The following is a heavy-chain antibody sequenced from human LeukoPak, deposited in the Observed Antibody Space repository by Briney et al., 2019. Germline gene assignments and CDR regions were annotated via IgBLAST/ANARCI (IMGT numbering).Heavy chain of an antibody. J-gene: IGHJ4*02. CDR3: ARDNGGSYFDY. CDR2: ISYDGSNK. V-gene: IGHV3-30-3*01. D-gene: IGHD3-16*01. CDR1: GFTFSSYA. Sequence: PGGSLRLSCAASGFTFSSYAMHWVRQAPGKGLEWVAVISYDGSNKYYADSVKGRFTISRDNSKNTLYLQMNSLRAEDTAVYYCARDNGGSYFDYWGQGTLVTVSS.